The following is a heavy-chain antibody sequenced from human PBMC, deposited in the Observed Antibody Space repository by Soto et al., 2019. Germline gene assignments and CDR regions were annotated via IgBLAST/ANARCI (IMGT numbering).Heavy chain of an antibody. CDR2: IVVGSGNT. CDR3: AATGPGIAAAGRSEDYYYYMDV. D-gene: IGHD6-13*01. CDR1: GFTFTSSA. Sequence: GASVKVSCKASGFTFTSSAMQWVRQARGQRLEWIGWIVVGSGNTNYAQKFKERVTITRDMSTSTAYMELSSLRSEDTAVYYCAATGPGIAAAGRSEDYYYYMDVWGKGTTVTVSS. V-gene: IGHV1-58*02. J-gene: IGHJ6*03.